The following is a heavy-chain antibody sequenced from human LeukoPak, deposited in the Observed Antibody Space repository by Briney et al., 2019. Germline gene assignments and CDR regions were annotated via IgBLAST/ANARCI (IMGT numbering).Heavy chain of an antibody. CDR1: GYSVTSYW. CDR2: IYPDDSDI. CDR3: ARRKSSANYYVEAFDI. D-gene: IGHD1-26*01. V-gene: IGHV5-51*01. Sequence: KPGESLKISCKGSGYSVTSYWIGWVRQMPGKGLERMGIIYPDDSDIKYSPSFQGQVTISVDVSINTAYLHWSSLKASDTAMYYCARRKSSANYYVEAFDIWGQGTMVTVSS. J-gene: IGHJ3*02.